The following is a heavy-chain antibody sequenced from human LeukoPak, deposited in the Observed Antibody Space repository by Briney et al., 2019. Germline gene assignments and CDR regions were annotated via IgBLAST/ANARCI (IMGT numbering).Heavy chain of an antibody. Sequence: SETLSLTCTVSGGSISSGGYYWSWIRQHPGKGLEWIGSIYYSGSTYYNPSLKSRVTISVDTSKNQFSLKLSSVTAADTAVYYSAGKRCSGGSCFDAFDIWGQGTMVTVSS. CDR2: IYYSGST. J-gene: IGHJ3*02. D-gene: IGHD2-15*01. CDR3: AGKRCSGGSCFDAFDI. CDR1: GGSISSGGYY. V-gene: IGHV4-39*01.